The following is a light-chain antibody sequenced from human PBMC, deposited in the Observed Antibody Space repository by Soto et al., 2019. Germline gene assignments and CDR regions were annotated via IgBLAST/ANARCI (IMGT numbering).Light chain of an antibody. Sequence: ELVLTQSPGTLSLSPGERATLSCRAIQIVYNNYVAWYQQKPGQAPRLLIFDASSRATAIPDRFSGSGSGTDFTLTISRLEPEDFAVYYCQQYGSTPYTFGQGTKLEIK. CDR3: QQYGSTPYT. CDR1: QIVYNNY. CDR2: DAS. V-gene: IGKV3-20*01. J-gene: IGKJ2*01.